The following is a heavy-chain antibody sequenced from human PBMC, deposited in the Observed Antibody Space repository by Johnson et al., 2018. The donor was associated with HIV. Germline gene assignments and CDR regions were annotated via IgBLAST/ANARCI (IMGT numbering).Heavy chain of an antibody. CDR2: ISSSGSTI. Sequence: QVQLVESGGGLVKPGGSLRLSCAASGFSFSDHYMSWIRQAPGKGLAWVSYISSSGSTIYYADSVKGRFPVSRDNAKNSLYLQMNSLRAEDTAMYYCARGMWIPEIDAIDIWGQGTMVTVSS. CDR1: GFSFSDHY. D-gene: IGHD5-18*01. CDR3: ARGMWIPEIDAIDI. J-gene: IGHJ3*02. V-gene: IGHV3-11*04.